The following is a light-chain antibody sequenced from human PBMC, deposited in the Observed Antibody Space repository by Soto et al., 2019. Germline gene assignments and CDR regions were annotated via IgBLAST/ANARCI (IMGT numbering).Light chain of an antibody. CDR1: SSAFRVYNY. V-gene: IGLV2-14*01. CDR2: EVS. Sequence: QSALTQPASVSGSPGQSITISCTGTSSAFRVYNYVSWYQQHPGKAPKLMIYEVSNRPSGVSNRFSGSESGNTASLTISGLQAEDEADYYCSSYTTSGTLEVFGGGTKLTVL. CDR3: SSYTTSGTLEV. J-gene: IGLJ3*02.